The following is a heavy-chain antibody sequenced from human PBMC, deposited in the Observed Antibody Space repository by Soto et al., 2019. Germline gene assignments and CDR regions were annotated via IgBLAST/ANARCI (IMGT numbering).Heavy chain of an antibody. CDR2: ISSSSSYM. J-gene: IGHJ4*01. CDR1: GFTLSTYS. V-gene: IGHV3-21*01. CDR3: ARDHSGSGNHYFDY. Sequence: PGGSLRLSCAASGFTLSTYSMNWVRQAPGKGLEWVSFISSSSSYMNYADSVNGRFTISRDNAKNSLYLHMNSLRAEDRAVYYWARDHSGSGNHYFDYWGQGTMVTVSS. D-gene: IGHD3-10*01.